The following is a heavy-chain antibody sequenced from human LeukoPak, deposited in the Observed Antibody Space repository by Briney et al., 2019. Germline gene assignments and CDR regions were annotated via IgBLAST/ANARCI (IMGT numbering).Heavy chain of an antibody. CDR2: ITYDDFYK. V-gene: IGHV3-30*02. CDR3: AKDRISMVRSSDIDN. Sequence: GGSLRLFCAPSGLTSRGNGIPWVPQAPGKGLEWVALITYDDFYKYYGDSVKGRFTISRDNSKNTLYLQMNSLRPEDTAVYYCAKDRISMVRSSDIDNCGQGTLVTVSS. CDR1: GLTSRGNG. J-gene: IGHJ4*02. D-gene: IGHD3-10*01.